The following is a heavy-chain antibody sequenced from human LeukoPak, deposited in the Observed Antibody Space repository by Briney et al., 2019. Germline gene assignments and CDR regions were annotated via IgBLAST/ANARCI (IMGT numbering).Heavy chain of an antibody. V-gene: IGHV4-59*01. CDR1: GGSISSYY. Sequence: SETLSLTCTVSGGSISSYYWSWIRQPPGKGLEWIGYIYYSGSINYNPSLKSRVTISLDTSKTQFSLKLSSVTAADTAVYYCARGNSSVLIGYLGQGTLVTGSS. CDR3: ARGNSSVLIGY. D-gene: IGHD6-13*01. J-gene: IGHJ4*02. CDR2: IYYSGSI.